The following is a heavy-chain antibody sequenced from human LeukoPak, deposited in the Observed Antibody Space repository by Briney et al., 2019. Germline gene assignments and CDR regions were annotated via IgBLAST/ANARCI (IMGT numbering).Heavy chain of an antibody. J-gene: IGHJ6*03. Sequence: PGGSLRLSCAASGFTFSSYSMNWVRLAPGKGLEWVSYISSSSSTIYYADSVKGRFTISRDNAKNSLYLQMNSLRAEDTAVYYCATTRGLWYYYMDVWGKGTTVTVSS. CDR3: ATTRGLWYYYMDV. CDR1: GFTFSSYS. V-gene: IGHV3-48*04. CDR2: ISSSSSTI.